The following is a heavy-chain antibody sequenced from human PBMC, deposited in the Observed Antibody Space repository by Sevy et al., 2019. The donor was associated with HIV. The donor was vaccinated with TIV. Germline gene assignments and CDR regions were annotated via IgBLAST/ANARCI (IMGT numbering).Heavy chain of an antibody. V-gene: IGHV3-74*01. J-gene: IGHJ5*02. CDR2: INSDGSST. CDR3: ARDERVAGYYYDSSGYPSRLFDP. CDR1: GFTFSSYW. D-gene: IGHD3-22*01. Sequence: GESLKISCAASGFTFSSYWMHWVRQAPGKGLVWVSRINSDGSSTSYADSVKGRFTISRDNAKNTLYLQMNSLRAEDTAVYYCARDERVAGYYYDSSGYPSRLFDPWGQGTLVTVSS.